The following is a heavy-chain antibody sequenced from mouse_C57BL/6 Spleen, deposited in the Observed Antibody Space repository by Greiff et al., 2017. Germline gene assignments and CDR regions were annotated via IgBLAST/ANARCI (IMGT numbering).Heavy chain of an antibody. Sequence: DVQLQESGPGLVKPSQSLSLTCSVTGYSITSGYYWNWIRQFPGNKLEWMGYISYDGSNNYNPSLKNRISLTRDTSNNQFFLELNSVTTEDTAKYYWAREDYYDYGGYAMDYWGQGTSVTV. CDR3: AREDYYDYGGYAMDY. CDR1: GYSITSGYY. CDR2: ISYDGSN. J-gene: IGHJ4*01. D-gene: IGHD2-4*01. V-gene: IGHV3-6*01.